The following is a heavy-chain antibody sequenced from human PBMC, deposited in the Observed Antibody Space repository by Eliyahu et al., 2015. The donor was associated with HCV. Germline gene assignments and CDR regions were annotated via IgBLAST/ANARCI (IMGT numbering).Heavy chain of an antibody. Sequence: QVQLQESGPGLVKPSETLSLTCTVSGGSIXTYYXSWIRQPPGKGLEWIGYSHYXGSTNYNPSLKSRVTISVDTSKNQFSLKLTSVTAADTAMYYCASGGGGIAVTGTGGWFDPWGQGTLVTVSS. D-gene: IGHD6-19*01. J-gene: IGHJ5*02. V-gene: IGHV4-59*01. CDR2: SHYXGST. CDR3: ASGGGGIAVTGTGGWFDP. CDR1: GGSIXTYY.